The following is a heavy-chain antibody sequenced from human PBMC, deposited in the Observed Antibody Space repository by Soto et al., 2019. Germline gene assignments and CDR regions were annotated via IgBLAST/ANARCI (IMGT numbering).Heavy chain of an antibody. CDR2: IIPISGTA. Sequence: QVQLVQSGAEVKKPGSSVKVSCKASGGTFSNYAISWVRQAPGQGLEWMGGIIPISGTATYAQKCQGRVTITAGESTSTAYMELSSLRSEDTAVYYCARSQGSSTSLEIYYYYYYGMDVWGQGTTVTVSS. D-gene: IGHD2-2*01. CDR3: ARSQGSSTSLEIYYYYYYGMDV. CDR1: GGTFSNYA. V-gene: IGHV1-69*01. J-gene: IGHJ6*02.